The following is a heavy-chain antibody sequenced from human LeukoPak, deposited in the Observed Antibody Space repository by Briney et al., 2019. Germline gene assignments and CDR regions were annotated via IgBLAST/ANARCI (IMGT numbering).Heavy chain of an antibody. CDR3: ARAVGYRSDWYGWLDY. Sequence: GGSLRLSCAASGFTFSSYSMNWVRQAPGKGLERVSYISSSSSTIYYADSVKGRFTISRDNAKNSLYLQMNSLRVEDTAVYYCARAVGYRSDWYGWLDYWGQGTLVTVSS. V-gene: IGHV3-48*01. D-gene: IGHD6-19*01. J-gene: IGHJ4*02. CDR1: GFTFSSYS. CDR2: ISSSSSTI.